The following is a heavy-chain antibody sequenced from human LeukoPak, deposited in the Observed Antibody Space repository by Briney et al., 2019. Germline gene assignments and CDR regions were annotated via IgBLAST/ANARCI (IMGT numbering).Heavy chain of an antibody. V-gene: IGHV3-9*01. CDR2: ISWNSGSI. Sequence: GRSLRLSCAASGFTFDDYAMHWVRQAPGKGLEWVSGISWNSGSIGYADSVKGRFTISRDNAKSSLYLQMNSLRAEDTALYYCAKDMKAMATNWFDPWGQGTLVTVSS. CDR3: AKDMKAMATNWFDP. D-gene: IGHD5-18*01. J-gene: IGHJ5*02. CDR1: GFTFDDYA.